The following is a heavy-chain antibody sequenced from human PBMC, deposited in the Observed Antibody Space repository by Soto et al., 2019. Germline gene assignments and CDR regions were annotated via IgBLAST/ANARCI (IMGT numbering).Heavy chain of an antibody. CDR2: IIPIFGTA. CDR1: GGTFSSYA. Sequence: QVQLVQSGAEVKKPGSSVKVSCKVSGGTFSSYAISWVRQAPGQGLEWMGGIIPIFGTANYAQKFQGRVTITADESTSTAYMELSSLRSEDTAVYYCASSAARPLYYYYYGMDVWGQGTTVTVSS. D-gene: IGHD6-6*01. CDR3: ASSAARPLYYYYYGMDV. V-gene: IGHV1-69*01. J-gene: IGHJ6*02.